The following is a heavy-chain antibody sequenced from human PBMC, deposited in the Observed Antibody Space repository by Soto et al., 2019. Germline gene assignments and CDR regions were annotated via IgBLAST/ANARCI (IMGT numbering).Heavy chain of an antibody. V-gene: IGHV1-3*04. D-gene: IGHD5-18*01. Sequence: GASVKGSCKAAGYRFSSYALHWMRQAPGQRLEWMGWINTGNGNTKYSQKFQGRVTITRETSASTAYVELSSLRTEDTAVYYCGTGPGGYLDYLGYWGRRSLVPVSS. CDR2: INTGNGNT. CDR1: GYRFSSYA. CDR3: GTGPGGYLDYLGY. J-gene: IGHJ4*02.